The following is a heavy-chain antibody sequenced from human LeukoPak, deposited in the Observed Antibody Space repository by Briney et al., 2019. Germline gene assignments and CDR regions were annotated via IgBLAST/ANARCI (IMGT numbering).Heavy chain of an antibody. J-gene: IGHJ5*02. V-gene: IGHV4-34*01. Sequence: SETLSLTCAVYGGSFSGYYWSWIRQPPGKGLEWIGEINHSGTTNYDPSLKSRVTISVDTSKNQFSLKLSSVTAADTAVYYCARPHYYDSSGYDWFDPWGQGTLVTVSS. CDR2: INHSGTT. CDR1: GGSFSGYY. D-gene: IGHD3-22*01. CDR3: ARPHYYDSSGYDWFDP.